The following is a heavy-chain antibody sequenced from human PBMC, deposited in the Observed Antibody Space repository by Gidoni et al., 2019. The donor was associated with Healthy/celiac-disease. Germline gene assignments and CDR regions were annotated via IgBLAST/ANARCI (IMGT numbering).Heavy chain of an antibody. CDR3: ARWASSGGGD. Sequence: EVPLVQSGAEVNTPGESLTISCKGSGYSFTSYWTGWVRQMPGKGLEGMGIIYPGDSDTRYSPSFQGQVTISADKSISTAYLQWSSLKASDTARYYWARWASSGGGDWGQGTLVTVSS. CDR1: GYSFTSYW. V-gene: IGHV5-51*03. CDR2: IYPGDSDT. D-gene: IGHD3-22*01. J-gene: IGHJ4*02.